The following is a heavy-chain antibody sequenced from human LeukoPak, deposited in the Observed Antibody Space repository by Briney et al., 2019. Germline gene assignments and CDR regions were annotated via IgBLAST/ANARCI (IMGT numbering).Heavy chain of an antibody. Sequence: GGSLTLSCRASGFTFGDYVMTWVCQAPGKGLEWVGFIRRKVYGGTTEYAASVKGRFIISRDDSKSIAYLQMNSLKTEDTAVYYCTRDHGGFDYWGQGTLVTVSS. V-gene: IGHV3-49*04. CDR3: TRDHGGFDY. CDR2: IRRKVYGGTT. CDR1: GFTFGDYV. J-gene: IGHJ4*02. D-gene: IGHD4-23*01.